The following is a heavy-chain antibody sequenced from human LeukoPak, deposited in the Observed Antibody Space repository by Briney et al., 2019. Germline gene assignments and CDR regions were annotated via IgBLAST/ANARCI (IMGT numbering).Heavy chain of an antibody. CDR1: GGSISSYY. V-gene: IGHV4-59*01. CDR3: ARASETATIVDY. Sequence: NTSETLSLTCTVSGGSISSYYWSWIRQPPGKGLEWIGYISYRGTTNYNPSLKSRVTISVDTSKNQFFLKLSSVTAADTAVYYCARASETATIVDYWGQGTLVTVSS. J-gene: IGHJ4*02. CDR2: ISYRGTT. D-gene: IGHD5-24*01.